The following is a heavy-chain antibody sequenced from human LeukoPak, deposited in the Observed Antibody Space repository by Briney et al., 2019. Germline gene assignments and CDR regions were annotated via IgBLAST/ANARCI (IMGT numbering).Heavy chain of an antibody. D-gene: IGHD1-1*01. V-gene: IGHV6-1*01. J-gene: IGHJ4*02. CDR3: ARSTGPIDY. CDR1: GDSVSSNSAA. CDR2: TYYRSKWYT. Sequence: SQTLSLTCAISGDSVSSNSAAWNWIRQSPSGGLEWLGRTYYRSKWYTYYAVSVKSRISINRDASKNQFSLQLNSVTPEDTAVYYCARSTGPIDYWGRGTLVTVSS.